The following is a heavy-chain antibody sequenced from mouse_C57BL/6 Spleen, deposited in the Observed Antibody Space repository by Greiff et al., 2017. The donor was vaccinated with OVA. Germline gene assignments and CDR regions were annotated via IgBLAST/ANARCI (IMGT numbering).Heavy chain of an antibody. CDR2: ISSGGDYI. Sequence: EVQRVESGEGLVKPGGSLKLSCAASGFTFSSYAMSWVRQTPEKRLEWVAYISSGGDYIYYADTVKGRFTISRDNARNTLYLQMSSLKSEDTAMYYCTREMGSSAWFAYWGQGTLVTVSA. V-gene: IGHV5-9-1*02. D-gene: IGHD1-3*01. CDR3: TREMGSSAWFAY. CDR1: GFTFSSYA. J-gene: IGHJ3*01.